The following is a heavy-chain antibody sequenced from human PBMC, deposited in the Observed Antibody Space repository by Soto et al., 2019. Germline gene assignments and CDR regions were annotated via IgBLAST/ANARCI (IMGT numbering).Heavy chain of an antibody. CDR3: AKVRDTTMDMNFDY. V-gene: IGHV3-23*01. J-gene: IGHJ4*02. CDR1: GFTFSSYA. Sequence: GGSLRLSCAASGFTFSSYAMNWVRQARGKGLEWVSTFDNSDGRTYYSDSVKGRFTISRDNSKNTLFLQMNSLRPEDTAVYYCAKVRDTTMDMNFDYWGQGTLVTVSS. D-gene: IGHD5-18*01. CDR2: FDNSDGRT.